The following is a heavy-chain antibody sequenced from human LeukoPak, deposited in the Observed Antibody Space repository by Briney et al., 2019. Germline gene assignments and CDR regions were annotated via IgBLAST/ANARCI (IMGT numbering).Heavy chain of an antibody. V-gene: IGHV4-4*07. D-gene: IGHD6-13*01. Sequence: PSETLSLTCTVSGGSISSYYWSWIRQPAGKGLEWIGRIYTSGSTNYNPSLKSRVTMSVDTSKNQFSLKLSSVTAADTAVYYCARDLIDGSSWYVTNWGQGTLVTVSS. CDR2: IYTSGST. J-gene: IGHJ4*02. CDR3: ARDLIDGSSWYVTN. CDR1: GGSISSYY.